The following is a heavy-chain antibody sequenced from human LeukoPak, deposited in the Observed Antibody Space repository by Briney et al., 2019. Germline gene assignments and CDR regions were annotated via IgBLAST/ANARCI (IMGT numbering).Heavy chain of an antibody. V-gene: IGHV4-39*07. D-gene: IGHD3-10*01. CDR2: IFYSGGT. Sequence: SETLSLTSTVSGGSINTPNYYWGWIRQTPGKGLEWIGNIFYSGGTYYSPSLTSGVTTSLDTSRNQFSRKLNAVTPANTAFYYCAKSNGYGLVDIWGEGTMVSVSS. CDR1: GGSINTPNYY. CDR3: AKSNGYGLVDI. J-gene: IGHJ3*02.